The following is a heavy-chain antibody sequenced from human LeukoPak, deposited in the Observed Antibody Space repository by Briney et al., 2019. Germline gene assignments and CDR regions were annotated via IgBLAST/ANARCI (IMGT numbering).Heavy chain of an antibody. D-gene: IGHD2-2*01. CDR2: IIPIFGTA. Sequence: SVKVSCKASGGXFSSYAISWVRQAPGQGLEWMGGIIPIFGTANYAQKFQGRVTITADESTSTAYMELSSLRSEDTAVYYCASKLDIVVVPAAIYFDYWGQGTLVTVSS. CDR1: GGXFSSYA. CDR3: ASKLDIVVVPAAIYFDY. V-gene: IGHV1-69*13. J-gene: IGHJ4*02.